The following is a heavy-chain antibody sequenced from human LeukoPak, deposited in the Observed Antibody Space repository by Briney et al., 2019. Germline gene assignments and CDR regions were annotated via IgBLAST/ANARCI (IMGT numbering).Heavy chain of an antibody. Sequence: PGRSLRLSCAASGFTFSSYSMNWVRQAPGKGLEWVSSISSSSSYIYYADSVKGRFTISRDNAENSLYLQMNSLRAEDTAVYYCARDQGRMVYAPDIYYYGMDVWGQGTTVTVSS. CDR1: GFTFSSYS. CDR2: ISSSSSYI. J-gene: IGHJ6*02. D-gene: IGHD2-8*01. V-gene: IGHV3-21*01. CDR3: ARDQGRMVYAPDIYYYGMDV.